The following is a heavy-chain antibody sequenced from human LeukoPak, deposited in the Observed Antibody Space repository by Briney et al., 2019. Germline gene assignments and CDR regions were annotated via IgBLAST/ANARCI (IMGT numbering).Heavy chain of an antibody. D-gene: IGHD5-12*01. CDR3: ARARGYSGYDYAY. CDR2: IWYDGSNK. J-gene: IGHJ4*02. CDR1: GFTFSSYG. Sequence: GGSLRPSCAASGFTFSSYGMHWVRQAPGKGLEWVAVIWYDGSNKYYADSVKGRFTISRDNSKNTLYLQMNSLRAEDTAVYYCARARGYSGYDYAYWGQGTLVTVSS. V-gene: IGHV3-33*01.